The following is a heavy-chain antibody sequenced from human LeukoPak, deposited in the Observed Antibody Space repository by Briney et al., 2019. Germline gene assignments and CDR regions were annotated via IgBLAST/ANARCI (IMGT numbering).Heavy chain of an antibody. CDR1: GGSISSYH. D-gene: IGHD3-10*01. CDR2: IYYSGST. J-gene: IGHJ4*02. Sequence: SETLSLTCTVSGGSISSYHWSWIRQPPGKGLEWIGYIYYSGSTNYNPSLKSRVTISVDTSKNQFSLKLSSVTAADTAVYYCARDDYYGSGSYYHWGQGTLVTVSS. V-gene: IGHV4-59*01. CDR3: ARDDYYGSGSYYH.